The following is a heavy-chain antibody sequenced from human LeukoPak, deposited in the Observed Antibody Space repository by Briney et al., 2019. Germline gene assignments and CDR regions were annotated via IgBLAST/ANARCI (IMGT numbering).Heavy chain of an antibody. CDR3: ARDDSSPFDY. CDR1: GFPFSIYS. D-gene: IGHD3-22*01. J-gene: IGHJ4*02. Sequence: AGGSLRLSCAASGFPFSIYSMNWVRQAPGKGLEWVSAISSSSSYIYYADSVKGRFTISRDNAKNSLYLQMSSLRAEDTAVYYCARDDSSPFDYWGQGTLVTVSS. CDR2: ISSSSSYI. V-gene: IGHV3-21*01.